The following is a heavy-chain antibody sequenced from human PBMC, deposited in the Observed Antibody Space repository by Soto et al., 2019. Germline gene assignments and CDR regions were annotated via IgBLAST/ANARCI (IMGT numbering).Heavy chain of an antibody. CDR3: SRGAIFGVVLNYYHYYGMDV. CDR1: GGTFSSYA. V-gene: IGHV1-69*13. Sequence: SVKVSCKASGGTFSSYAFSWVRQAPGQGLEWMGGIIPIYDTVNPAQKFQGRVTITADESSSTTSMELSSLRSEDTAVYYCSRGAIFGVVLNYYHYYGMDVWGQGTTVTVSS. CDR2: IIPIYDTV. J-gene: IGHJ6*02. D-gene: IGHD3-3*01.